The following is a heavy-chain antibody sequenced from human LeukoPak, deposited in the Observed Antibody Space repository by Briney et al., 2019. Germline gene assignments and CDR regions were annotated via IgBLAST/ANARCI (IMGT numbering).Heavy chain of an antibody. Sequence: GGSLRLSCTASGFTFGDYAMSWVRQAPGKELEWVGFIRSKAYGGTTEYAASVKGRFTISRDDSKSIAYLQMNSLKTEDTAVYYCTRVGYYGSGSPIDYWGQGTLVTVSS. D-gene: IGHD3-10*01. V-gene: IGHV3-49*04. J-gene: IGHJ4*02. CDR1: GFTFGDYA. CDR3: TRVGYYGSGSPIDY. CDR2: IRSKAYGGTT.